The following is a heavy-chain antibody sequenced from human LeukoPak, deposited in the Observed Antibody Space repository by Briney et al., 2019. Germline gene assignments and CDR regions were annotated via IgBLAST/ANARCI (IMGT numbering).Heavy chain of an antibody. D-gene: IGHD3-22*01. Sequence: SETLSLTCTVSGGSISSSSYYWGWIRQPPGKGLEWIGSIYYSGSTYYNPSLKSRVTISVDTSKNQFSLKLGSVTAADTAVYYCASNYYDSSGYYPILFDYWGQGTLVTVSS. V-gene: IGHV4-39*01. J-gene: IGHJ4*02. CDR1: GGSISSSSYY. CDR3: ASNYYDSSGYYPILFDY. CDR2: IYYSGST.